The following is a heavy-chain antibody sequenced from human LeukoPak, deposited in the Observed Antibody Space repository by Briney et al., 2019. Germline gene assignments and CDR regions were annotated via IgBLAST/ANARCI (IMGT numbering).Heavy chain of an antibody. D-gene: IGHD6-13*01. V-gene: IGHV4-4*07. CDR2: IYTSGST. Sequence: SETLSLTCTVSGGSISSYYWSWIQQPAGKGLEWIGRIYTSGSTNYNPSLKSRVTMSVDTSKNQFSLKLSSVTAADTAVYYCARGAVAAAHWYFDLWGRGTLVTVSS. CDR3: ARGAVAAAHWYFDL. J-gene: IGHJ2*01. CDR1: GGSISSYY.